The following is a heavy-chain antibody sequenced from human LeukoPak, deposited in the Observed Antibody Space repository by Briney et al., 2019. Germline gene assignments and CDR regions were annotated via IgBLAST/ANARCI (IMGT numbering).Heavy chain of an antibody. CDR1: GFTFINYW. J-gene: IGHJ4*02. CDR3: ATDRDATWVKRFDY. D-gene: IGHD1-1*01. V-gene: IGHV3-7*01. Sequence: GGSLRLSCAASGFTFINYWMNWVRQAPGKGLEGVANIDQGGSEKNYVDSVKGRFTISRDNAKNSLYLQMNSLRAEDTAVYYCATDRDATWVKRFDYWGQGTLVTVSS. CDR2: IDQGGSEK.